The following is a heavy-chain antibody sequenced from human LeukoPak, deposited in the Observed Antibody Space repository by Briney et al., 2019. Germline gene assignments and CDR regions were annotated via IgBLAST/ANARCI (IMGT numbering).Heavy chain of an antibody. D-gene: IGHD3-3*01. V-gene: IGHV4-59*01. J-gene: IGHJ3*02. CDR3: ARGLRFLEWLDAFDI. Sequence: SETLSLTCTVSGGSISSYYWSWIRQPPGKGLEWIGYIYYSGSTNYNPSLKSRVTISVDTSKNQFSLKLSSVTAADTAVYYCARGLRFLEWLDAFDIWGQGTMVTVSS. CDR1: GGSISSYY. CDR2: IYYSGST.